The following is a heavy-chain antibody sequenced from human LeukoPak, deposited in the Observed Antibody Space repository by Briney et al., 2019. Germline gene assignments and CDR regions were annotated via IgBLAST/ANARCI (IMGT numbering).Heavy chain of an antibody. CDR2: ISYDGSNK. Sequence: ARPLRLSCAASGFTFSSYGMHGVRQAPGRGLPWVAVISYDGSNKYYADSVKGRFTISRDNSKNTLYLQMNSLRAEDTAVYYCAKDPGGILTGYYAPDYWGQGTLVTVSS. D-gene: IGHD3-9*01. CDR1: GFTFSSYG. J-gene: IGHJ4*02. V-gene: IGHV3-30*18. CDR3: AKDPGGILTGYYAPDY.